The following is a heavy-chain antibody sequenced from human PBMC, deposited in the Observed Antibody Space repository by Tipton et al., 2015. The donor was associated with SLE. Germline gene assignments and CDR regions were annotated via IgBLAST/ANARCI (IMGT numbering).Heavy chain of an antibody. V-gene: IGHV3-21*01. D-gene: IGHD5-18*01. CDR2: ISSTSSYI. J-gene: IGHJ5*02. Sequence: GSLRLSCAASGFTFSSYAMSWVRQAPGKGLEWVSSISSTSSYIYYADSVKGRFTISRDNAKNSLYLQMNSLRAEDTAVYYCARDGTPLDTFLDWFDPWGQGTLVTVSS. CDR1: GFTFSSYA. CDR3: ARDGTPLDTFLDWFDP.